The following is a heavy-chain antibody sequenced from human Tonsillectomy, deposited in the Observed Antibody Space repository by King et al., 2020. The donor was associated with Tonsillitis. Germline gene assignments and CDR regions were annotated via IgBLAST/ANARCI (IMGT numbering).Heavy chain of an antibody. CDR2: ISSSSSYT. J-gene: IGHJ4*02. CDR3: ARPIGGGAVDFDY. D-gene: IGHD3-16*01. Sequence: QVQLVESGGGLVKPGGSLRLSCAASGFTFSDYYMNWVRQAPGKGLEWVSYISSSSSYTSYADSVKGRFSISRDNAKNSLYLQMNSLRAEDTAVYYCARPIGGGAVDFDYWGQGTLVTVSS. CDR1: GFTFSDYY. V-gene: IGHV3-11*05.